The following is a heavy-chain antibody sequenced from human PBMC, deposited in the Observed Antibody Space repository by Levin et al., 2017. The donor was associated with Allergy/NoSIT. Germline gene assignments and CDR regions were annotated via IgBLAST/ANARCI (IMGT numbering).Heavy chain of an antibody. J-gene: IGHJ3*02. CDR1: GFTFNDYA. V-gene: IGHV3-30*04. Sequence: GGSLRLSCVASGFTFNDYAMHWVRQAPGKGLEWVALISFDGSNADYVDSVKGRFTISRYNSKNTLYLQMNSLRAEDTAVYYCAKGGKCRITSCFQAFDIWGQGTMVTVSS. CDR2: ISFDGSNA. CDR3: AKGGKCRITSCFQAFDI. D-gene: IGHD2-2*01.